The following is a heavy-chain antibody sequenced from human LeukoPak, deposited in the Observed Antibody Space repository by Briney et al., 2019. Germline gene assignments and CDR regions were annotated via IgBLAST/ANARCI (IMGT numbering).Heavy chain of an antibody. V-gene: IGHV4-59*01. CDR3: ARGYSSSWYPGAFDI. CDR1: GGSISSYY. CDR2: IYYSGST. Sequence: SEILSLTCTVSGGSISSYYWSWIRQPPGKGLEWIGYIYYSGSTNYNPSLKSRVTISVDTSKNQFSLKLSSVTAADTAVYYCARGYSSSWYPGAFDIWGQGTMVTVSS. J-gene: IGHJ3*02. D-gene: IGHD6-13*01.